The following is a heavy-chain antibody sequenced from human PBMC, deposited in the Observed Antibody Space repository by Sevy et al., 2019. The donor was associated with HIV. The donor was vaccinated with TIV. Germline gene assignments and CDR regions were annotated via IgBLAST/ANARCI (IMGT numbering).Heavy chain of an antibody. Sequence: GGYLRLSCTASGFTFRNYAMNWVRQAPGKGLERVALISYDGSNKYYADSVRGRFAISRDNSKNTLYLQMNSLRPEDTAIYYCAREGQLWFVYYFDNWGHGTLVTVSS. D-gene: IGHD3-10*01. CDR1: GFTFRNYA. J-gene: IGHJ4*01. CDR3: AREGQLWFVYYFDN. V-gene: IGHV3-30*09. CDR2: ISYDGSNK.